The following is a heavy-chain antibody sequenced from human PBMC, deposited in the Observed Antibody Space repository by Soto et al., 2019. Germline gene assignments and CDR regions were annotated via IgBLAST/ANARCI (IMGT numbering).Heavy chain of an antibody. J-gene: IGHJ4*02. CDR2: DYHTGRT. CDR1: GGSFKSGSYS. CDR3: ARDFAYFDS. Sequence: SETLSLTCTVSGGSFKSGSYSWSWIRQPPGKGLEWIGYDYHTGRTSYNPSLKSRVSISMDTSKNQFSPNLDSVTAADTAVYFCARDFAYFDSWGQGTLVTVSS. V-gene: IGHV4-61*01. D-gene: IGHD3-3*01.